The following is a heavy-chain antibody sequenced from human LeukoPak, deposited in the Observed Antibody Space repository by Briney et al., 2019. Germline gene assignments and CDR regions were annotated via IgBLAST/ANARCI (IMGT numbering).Heavy chain of an antibody. CDR2: VSYSGST. J-gene: IGHJ4*01. CDR3: ASGTVSGVIAPHSFHY. V-gene: IGHV4-59*01. D-gene: IGHD3-16*02. Sequence: SETLSLTCAVSVGYISSYYWTWIRQSPGKGLEWIGNVSYSGSTNYNPSLKSRVTISIDTSKNHFSLKLTSVTAADTAVYFCASGTVSGVIAPHSFHYWGRGTLVTVSS. CDR1: VGYISSYY.